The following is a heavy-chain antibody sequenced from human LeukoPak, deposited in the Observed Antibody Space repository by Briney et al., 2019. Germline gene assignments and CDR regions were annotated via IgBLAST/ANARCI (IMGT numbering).Heavy chain of an antibody. D-gene: IGHD3-3*01. J-gene: IGHJ4*02. CDR3: ARERDFDYYLDY. V-gene: IGHV3-21*01. CDR1: GFTFSSYS. Sequence: GGSLRLSCAASGFTFSSYSMNWVRQAPGKGLEWVSSISSSSSYIYYADSVKGRFTISRDNAKNSLYLQMNSLRAEDTAVYYCARERDFDYYLDYWGQGTLVTVSS. CDR2: ISSSSSYI.